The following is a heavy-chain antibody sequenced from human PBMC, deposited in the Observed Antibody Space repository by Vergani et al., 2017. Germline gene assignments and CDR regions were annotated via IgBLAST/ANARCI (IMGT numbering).Heavy chain of an antibody. V-gene: IGHV3-74*03. Sequence: EVQLVEYGGGLVQPGGSLRLSCAASGFTLGQYWMHWVRQTPGTGLEWVSRVKSDGNSAMYADSVKGRFTISRDNSKNTLYLEMKSLRVEDTAVYYCARARCGGACFMSNWLDTWGQGTLVSVSS. J-gene: IGHJ5*02. CDR3: ARARCGGACFMSNWLDT. CDR1: GFTLGQYW. CDR2: VKSDGNSA. D-gene: IGHD2-21*02.